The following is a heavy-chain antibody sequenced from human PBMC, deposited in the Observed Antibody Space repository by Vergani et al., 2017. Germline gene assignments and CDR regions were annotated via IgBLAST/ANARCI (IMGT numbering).Heavy chain of an antibody. D-gene: IGHD3-9*01. Sequence: QVQLQESGPGLVKPSQTLSLTCTVSGGSISSGDYYWSWIRQPPGKGLEWIGYIYYSGSTYYNPSLKSRVTISVDTSKNQFSLKLSSVTAADTAVYYCARSPLLRNFDWLLSWGMDVWGQGTTVTVSS. J-gene: IGHJ6*02. CDR3: ARSPLLRNFDWLLSWGMDV. V-gene: IGHV4-30-4*01. CDR1: GGSISSGDYY. CDR2: IYYSGST.